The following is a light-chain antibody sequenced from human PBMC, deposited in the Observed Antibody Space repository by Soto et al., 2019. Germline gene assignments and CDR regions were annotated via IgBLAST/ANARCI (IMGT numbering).Light chain of an antibody. V-gene: IGKV1-5*03. Sequence: DIQMTQSPSTLSASLGDRVTLSCRASQSVSSKLAWYQQKPGQAPKLLIYKASSLESGVPSRFSGSGSGTEFTLTISSLQPDDFGIYYCQQYDSFSITFGGGTRVEI. CDR1: QSVSSK. J-gene: IGKJ4*01. CDR3: QQYDSFSIT. CDR2: KAS.